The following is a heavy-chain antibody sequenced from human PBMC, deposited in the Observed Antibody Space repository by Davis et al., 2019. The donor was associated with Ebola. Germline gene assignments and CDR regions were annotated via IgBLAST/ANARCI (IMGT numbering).Heavy chain of an antibody. D-gene: IGHD6-13*01. CDR3: ARGGVAAPYYYYGMDV. CDR2: IYYSGST. Sequence: SETLSLTCTVSGGSISSYYWSWIRQPPGKGLEWTGYIYYSGSTNYNPSLKSRVTISVDTSKNQFSLKLSSVTAADTAVYYCARGGVAAPYYYYGMDVWGQGTTVTVSS. CDR1: GGSISSYY. J-gene: IGHJ6*02. V-gene: IGHV4-59*01.